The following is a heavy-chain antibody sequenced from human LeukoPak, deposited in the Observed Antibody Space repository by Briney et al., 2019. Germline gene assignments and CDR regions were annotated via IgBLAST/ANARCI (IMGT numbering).Heavy chain of an antibody. CDR2: ISGSGQFT. CDR3: ARRRFELDI. J-gene: IGHJ3*02. CDR1: GFTFTSYA. Sequence: PGGSLRLSFVVSGFTFTSYAMTWVRPPPRKGLEWVSAISGSGQFTNYADSVKGPFTISRDNSKNTRYLQMHSRRAEDKAVYYCARRRFELDIWGLGTMVSVSS. D-gene: IGHD3-9*01. V-gene: IGHV3-23*01.